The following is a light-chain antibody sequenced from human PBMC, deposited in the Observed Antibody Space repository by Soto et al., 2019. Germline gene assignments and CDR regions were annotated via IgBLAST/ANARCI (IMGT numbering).Light chain of an antibody. Sequence: AIQMTQSPSSLSASVGDRVTVTCGASQGIRDELGWYQQKAGKAPNLLISAASRLQSGVPSRLSGRGSGTDFTITISSMQNEDFETYYCLQDYDYTRTFGQGTKVDIK. J-gene: IGKJ1*01. CDR3: LQDYDYTRT. CDR2: AAS. V-gene: IGKV1-6*01. CDR1: QGIRDE.